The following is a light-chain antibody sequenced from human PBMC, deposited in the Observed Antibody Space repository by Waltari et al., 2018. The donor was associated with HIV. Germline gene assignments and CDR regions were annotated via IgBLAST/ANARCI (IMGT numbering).Light chain of an antibody. CDR3: CSYAGSRVI. CDR2: DVN. CDR1: SNDIGAYNY. V-gene: IGLV2-11*01. Sequence: QSALTQPRSVSGSPGQSVTISCVGTSNDIGAYNYVSGYQQHPGKAPKVMIYDVNKRPSGVPDRFSGSKSGYTASLTISGLQAEDEADYYCCSYAGSRVIFGGGTKLTVL. J-gene: IGLJ2*01.